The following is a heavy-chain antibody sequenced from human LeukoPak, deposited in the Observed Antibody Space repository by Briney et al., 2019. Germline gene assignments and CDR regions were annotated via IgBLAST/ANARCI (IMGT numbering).Heavy chain of an antibody. J-gene: IGHJ4*02. CDR1: GFTFSNSG. V-gene: IGHV3-23*01. Sequence: GGSLRLSCAASGFTFSNSGMNWVRQAPGKGLEWVSTISGSGDSTYYADSVKGRFTSSRDNSKNTLYLQMNSLRAEDTAVYYCAKGAYYADWGQGTLVTVSS. CDR3: AKGAYYAD. CDR2: ISGSGDST. D-gene: IGHD3-3*01.